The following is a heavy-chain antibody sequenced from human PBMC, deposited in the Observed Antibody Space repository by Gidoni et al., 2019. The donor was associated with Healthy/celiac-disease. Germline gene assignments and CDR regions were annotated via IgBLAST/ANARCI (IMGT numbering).Heavy chain of an antibody. Sequence: QLQLQESGPGLVKPSETLSLTCTVSGGSIRSSSYYWGWLRQPPVKGLEWIGSIYYSGSTYYNPSLKSRVTISVDTSKNQFSLKLSSVTAADTAVYYCARGVVVVPAAIIPYYFDYWGQGTLVTVSS. J-gene: IGHJ4*02. CDR3: ARGVVVVPAAIIPYYFDY. CDR2: IYYSGST. CDR1: GGSIRSSSYY. D-gene: IGHD2-2*01. V-gene: IGHV4-39*07.